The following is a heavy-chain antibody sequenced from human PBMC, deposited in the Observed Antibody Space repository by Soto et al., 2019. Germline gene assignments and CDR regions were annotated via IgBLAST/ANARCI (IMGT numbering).Heavy chain of an antibody. CDR1: GFTFSSYG. J-gene: IGHJ4*02. CDR3: ATGGDSSGSYFDY. D-gene: IGHD3-22*01. Sequence: QVQLVESGGGVVQPGRSLRLSCAASGFTFSSYGMHWVRQAPGKGLEWVASVWYDGSNKYYVDSVKGRFTISRDNSKNTLYLEMNSRRAEDTAVYYCATGGDSSGSYFDYWGQGTLVGVSS. CDR2: VWYDGSNK. V-gene: IGHV3-33*01.